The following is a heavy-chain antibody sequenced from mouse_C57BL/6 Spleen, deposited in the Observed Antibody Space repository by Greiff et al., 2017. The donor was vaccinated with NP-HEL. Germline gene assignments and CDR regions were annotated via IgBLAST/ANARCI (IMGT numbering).Heavy chain of an antibody. CDR2: INPGSGGT. D-gene: IGHD1-1*01. Sequence: QVQLQQSGAELVRPGTSVKVSCKASGYAFTNYLIEWVKQRPGQGLEWIGVINPGSGGTNYTEKFKGKATLTADKSSSTSYMQLSSLTSEDSAVYFCARSDYGSSGDYWGQGTTLTVSS. V-gene: IGHV1-54*01. CDR1: GYAFTNYL. CDR3: ARSDYGSSGDY. J-gene: IGHJ2*01.